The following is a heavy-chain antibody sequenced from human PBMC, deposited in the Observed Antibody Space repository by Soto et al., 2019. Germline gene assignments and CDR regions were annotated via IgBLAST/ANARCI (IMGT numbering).Heavy chain of an antibody. D-gene: IGHD1-26*01. J-gene: IGHJ4*02. Sequence: EVQLLESGGGLVQPGGSLRLSFAASGFTFSSYAMRWVRQAPVKGLEWVSALSGSGGSTYYADSVNGRFTISRDNSKNTLYLQMNSLRAEDTAVYYCARRGSGSYYDYWGQGTLVTVSS. CDR3: ARRGSGSYYDY. CDR1: GFTFSSYA. V-gene: IGHV3-23*01. CDR2: LSGSGGST.